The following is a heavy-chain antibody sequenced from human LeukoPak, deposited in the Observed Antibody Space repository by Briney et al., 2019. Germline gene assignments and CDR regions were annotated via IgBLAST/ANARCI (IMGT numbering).Heavy chain of an antibody. D-gene: IGHD1-26*01. V-gene: IGHV3-7*01. J-gene: IGHJ4*02. CDR3: ARRGGSYFNSFDY. Sequence: PGGSLRFSCAASGFTFCSYWMSWVRQAPGKGLEWVANIKQDGSEKYYVDSVKGRFTISRDNAKNSLYLQMNSLRAEDTAVYYCARRGGSYFNSFDYWGQGTLVTVSS. CDR2: IKQDGSEK. CDR1: GFTFCSYW.